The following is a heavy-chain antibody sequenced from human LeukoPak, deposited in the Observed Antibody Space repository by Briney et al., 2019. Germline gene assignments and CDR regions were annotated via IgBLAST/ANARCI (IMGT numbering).Heavy chain of an antibody. CDR2: TSSSGSTI. Sequence: GGSLRLSCAASGFTFSSYEMNWVRQAPGKGLEWVSYTSSSGSTIYYADSLKGRFTISRDNAKNSLYLQMNSLRAEDTAVYYCARAHYYDSSGLDFWGQGTLVTVSS. J-gene: IGHJ4*02. CDR3: ARAHYYDSSGLDF. V-gene: IGHV3-48*03. D-gene: IGHD3-22*01. CDR1: GFTFSSYE.